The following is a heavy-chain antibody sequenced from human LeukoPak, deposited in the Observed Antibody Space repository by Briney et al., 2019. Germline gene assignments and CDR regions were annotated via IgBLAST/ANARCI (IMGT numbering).Heavy chain of an antibody. CDR1: GFDFSNYW. V-gene: IGHV3-7*03. CDR3: ARDGSMLRGPLVIYYFDF. D-gene: IGHD3-10*01. J-gene: IGHJ4*02. CDR2: INQDGSEN. Sequence: GGSLRLSCAASGFDFSNYWMTWIRQAPGKGLEYVANINQDGSENYYADSVKGRFTISRDNSKNTLYLQMNSLRADDTAVYYCARDGSMLRGPLVIYYFDFWGQGTLVSVSS.